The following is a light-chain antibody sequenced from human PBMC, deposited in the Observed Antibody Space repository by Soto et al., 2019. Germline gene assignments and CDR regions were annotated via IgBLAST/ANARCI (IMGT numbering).Light chain of an antibody. V-gene: IGLV2-14*01. J-gene: IGLJ2*01. CDR2: EVT. CDR1: STDVGGYDY. Sequence: QSVLIQPASVSGSPGQSITISCTGTSTDVGGYDYVSWYQQHPGKVPKLLIYEVTHRPSGVSSRFTGSKSGNTASLTISGLQAEDEADYYCQSYTGTSARIFGGGTKLT. CDR3: QSYTGTSARI.